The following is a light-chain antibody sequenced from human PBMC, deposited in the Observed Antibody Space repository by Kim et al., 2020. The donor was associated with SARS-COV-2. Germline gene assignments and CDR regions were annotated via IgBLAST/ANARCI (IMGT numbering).Light chain of an antibody. J-gene: IGLJ2*01. V-gene: IGLV2-11*01. CDR3: CSYAGSYTLV. CDR1: SSDVGGYNY. CDR2: DVN. Sequence: QSALTQPRSVSGSPGQSVTISCTGTSSDVGGYNYVSWYQQHPGKAPKLMIYDVNKRPSGVPDRFSGSKSGNTASLTISGLQAEDEANYYCCSYAGSYTLVFGGGTQLNDL.